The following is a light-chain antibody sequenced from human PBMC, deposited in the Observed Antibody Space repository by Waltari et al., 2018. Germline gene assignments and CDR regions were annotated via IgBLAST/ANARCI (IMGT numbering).Light chain of an antibody. CDR3: QHYVRLPAT. CDR1: QSVSRA. Sequence: EIVLTQSPGILSLSPGESAPLSCRASQSVSRALAWYQQKPGQAPRLLIYGASNRATGIPDRFSGGGSGTDFSLTISRLEPEDFAVYYCQHYVRLPATFGQGTKVEIK. J-gene: IGKJ1*01. V-gene: IGKV3-20*01. CDR2: GAS.